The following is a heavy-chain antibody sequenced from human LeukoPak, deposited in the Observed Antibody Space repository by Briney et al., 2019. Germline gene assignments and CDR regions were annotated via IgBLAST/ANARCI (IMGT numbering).Heavy chain of an antibody. CDR2: IRGRTDGGTT. Sequence: KSALSLRFSVAGGGFTSSNGWLIWERPAPGKGWKGLGRIRGRTDGGTTDYAAPVKGRFTISRDDSKNTLYLQMNSLKTEDTAVYYCTTEGYYYDSSGYLVPDYWGQGTLVTVSS. CDR1: GFTSSNGW. D-gene: IGHD3-22*01. V-gene: IGHV3-15*01. CDR3: TTEGYYYDSSGYLVPDY. J-gene: IGHJ4*02.